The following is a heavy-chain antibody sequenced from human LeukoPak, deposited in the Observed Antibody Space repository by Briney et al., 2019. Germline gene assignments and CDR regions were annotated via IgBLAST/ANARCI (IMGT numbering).Heavy chain of an antibody. V-gene: IGHV3-66*01. J-gene: IGHJ4*02. CDR2: IYSGGST. CDR1: GFTVSSNY. CDR3: ARGLSLDN. D-gene: IGHD2/OR15-2a*01. Sequence: PGGSLRLSCTASGFTVSSNYMSWVVQAPGKGLEWVSVIYSGGSTYYADSVKGRFTISRDNSKNTLNLQMNSLRAEDAAVYQCARGLSLDNWGQGTLVTVSS.